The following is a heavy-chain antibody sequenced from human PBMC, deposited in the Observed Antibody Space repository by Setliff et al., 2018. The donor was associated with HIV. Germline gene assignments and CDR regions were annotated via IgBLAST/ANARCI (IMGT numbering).Heavy chain of an antibody. J-gene: IGHJ3*02. V-gene: IGHV4-4*02. CDR3: ARGDAMTSLGAFDI. D-gene: IGHD2-2*01. Sequence: PSETLSLTCNVSYVSISYNIWWTWVRQAPGKGLEWIGEIYHSDFTNYSPSLKSRVTIAMDKSKNQVSLELRSVTAADTAVYYCARGDAMTSLGAFDIWGQGTMVTVSS. CDR1: YVSISYNIW. CDR2: IYHSDFT.